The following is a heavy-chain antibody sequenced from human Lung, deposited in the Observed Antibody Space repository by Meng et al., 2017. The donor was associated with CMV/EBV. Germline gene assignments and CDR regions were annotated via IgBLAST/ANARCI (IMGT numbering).Heavy chain of an antibody. J-gene: IGHJ4*02. Sequence: ESXKISXAASGFAFRSYSMNWVRQPPGKGLEWVASISSSVSDVYSADSVKGRFIISRDNAKNSLYLQMNSLRAEDTAVYYCARDHRTSIAAAGTVDYWGQGTLVTVSS. D-gene: IGHD6-13*01. CDR3: ARDHRTSIAAAGTVDY. CDR1: GFAFRSYS. CDR2: ISSSVSDV. V-gene: IGHV3-21*01.